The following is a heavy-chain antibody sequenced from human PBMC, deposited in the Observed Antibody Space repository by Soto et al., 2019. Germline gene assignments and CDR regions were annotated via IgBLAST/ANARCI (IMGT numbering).Heavy chain of an antibody. D-gene: IGHD3-10*01. CDR3: ASCPQNCITSSPCCLFFDY. J-gene: IGHJ4*02. V-gene: IGHV1-69*13. CDR1: GGTFGSYA. CDR2: IIPIFGTA. Sequence: SVKVSCKASGGTFGSYAISWVRQAPGQGLEWMGGIIPIFGTANYAQKFQGRVTITADESTSTAYMELSSLRSEDTAVYYCASCPQNCITSSPCCLFFDYWGQGTLVTVSS.